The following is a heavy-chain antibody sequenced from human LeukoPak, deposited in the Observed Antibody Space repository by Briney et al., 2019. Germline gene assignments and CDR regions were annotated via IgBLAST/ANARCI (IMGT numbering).Heavy chain of an antibody. CDR1: SGSISSYY. CDR3: ARNPGHYDFWSGYYRDYYYYYMDV. D-gene: IGHD3-3*01. V-gene: IGHV4-59*01. J-gene: IGHJ6*03. Sequence: PSETLSLTCTVSSGSISSYYWSWIRQPAGKGLEWIGYIYYSGSTNYNPSLKSRVTISVDTSKNQFSLKLSSVTAADTAVYYCARNPGHYDFWSGYYRDYYYYYMDVWGKGTTVTVSS. CDR2: IYYSGST.